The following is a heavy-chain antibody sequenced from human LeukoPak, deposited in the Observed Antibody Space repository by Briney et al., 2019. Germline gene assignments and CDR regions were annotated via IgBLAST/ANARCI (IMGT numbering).Heavy chain of an antibody. CDR1: GGSFSGYY. J-gene: IGHJ4*02. D-gene: IGHD3-10*01. V-gene: IGHV4-34*01. CDR2: INHSGST. CDR3: ATPPHYGSGSYTY. Sequence: SETLPLTCAVYGGSFSGYYWSWIRQPPGKGLEWIGEINHSGSTNYNPSLKGRVTISVDTSKNQFSLKLSSVTAADTAVYYCATPPHYGSGSYTYWGQGTLVTVSS.